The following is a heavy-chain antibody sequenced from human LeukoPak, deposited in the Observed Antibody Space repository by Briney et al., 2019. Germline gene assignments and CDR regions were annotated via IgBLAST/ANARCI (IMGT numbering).Heavy chain of an antibody. CDR3: ARHSGSGSYHSPFGT. CDR2: IYYSEST. V-gene: IGHV4-39*01. CDR1: GGSISSSTYY. Sequence: SETLSLTCTVSGGSISSSTYYWVWLRQPPGKGLEWIGSIYYSESTYYNPSLSSRITISVDTSKNQFSLKLNSVSAADTALYFCARHSGSGSYHSPFGTWGQGTVVTVSS. J-gene: IGHJ5*02. D-gene: IGHD3-10*01.